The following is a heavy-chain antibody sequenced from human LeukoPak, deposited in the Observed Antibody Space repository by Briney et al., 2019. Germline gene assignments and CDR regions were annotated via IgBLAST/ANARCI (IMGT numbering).Heavy chain of an antibody. CDR1: GFTFTSAW. V-gene: IGHV3-48*01. CDR2: ISTGSSTT. CDR3: ARGGLSIMGY. Sequence: GGSLRLSCGASGFTFTSAWMNWVRQAPGKGLEWVSYISTGSSTTYYADSVKGRFTISRDNARNSLYLQMNSLRAEDTAVYFCARGGLSIMGYWGQGTLVTVSS. J-gene: IGHJ4*02. D-gene: IGHD2/OR15-2a*01.